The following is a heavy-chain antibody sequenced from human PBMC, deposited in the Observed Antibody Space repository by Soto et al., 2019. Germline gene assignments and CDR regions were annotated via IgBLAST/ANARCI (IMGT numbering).Heavy chain of an antibody. Sequence: QVQLQESGPGLVKPSQTLSLTCTVSGGSISSGGYYWSWIRQHPGKGLEWIGYIYYSGRTYYNPSLHSRVSIEVDTTETQFSLQLPSVTAADTSVYYCARGSFSSSSSWFDPWGRGTLVTVSS. J-gene: IGHJ5*02. V-gene: IGHV4-31*03. D-gene: IGHD6-6*01. CDR1: GGSISSGGYY. CDR2: IYYSGRT. CDR3: ARGSFSSSSSWFDP.